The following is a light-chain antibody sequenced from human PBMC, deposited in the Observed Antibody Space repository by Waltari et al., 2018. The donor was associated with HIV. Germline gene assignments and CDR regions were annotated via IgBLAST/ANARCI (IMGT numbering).Light chain of an antibody. CDR2: GAS. CDR1: QDIGNA. V-gene: IGKV1-17*02. CDR3: LQHKTYLGT. J-gene: IGKJ3*01. Sequence: DIQMTQSPSSLSASVGDRVTITCRASQDIGNALDWYQQKSGKAPKRLIYGASSLQSGVPSRFSGRGSGTEFTLTIYNLQPEDFATYYCLQHKTYLGTFGPGTKVDIQ.